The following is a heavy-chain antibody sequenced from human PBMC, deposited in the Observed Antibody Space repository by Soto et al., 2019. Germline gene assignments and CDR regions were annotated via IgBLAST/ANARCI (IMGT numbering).Heavy chain of an antibody. D-gene: IGHD3-3*01. CDR1: GGSISSGGYY. CDR2: IYYSGST. J-gene: IGHJ6*02. CDR3: ARVPSTYYDFWSGFEGVLDV. Sequence: SETLSLTCTVSGGSISSGGYYWSWIRQHPGKGLEWIGDIYYSGSTYYNPSLKSRVTISVDTSKNQFSLKLSSVTAADTAVYYCARVPSTYYDFWSGFEGVLDVWGQGTTFTVSS. V-gene: IGHV4-31*03.